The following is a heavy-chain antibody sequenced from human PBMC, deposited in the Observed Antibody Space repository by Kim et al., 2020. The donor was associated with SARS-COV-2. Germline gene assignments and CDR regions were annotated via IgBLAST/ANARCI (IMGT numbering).Heavy chain of an antibody. CDR3: ARGLIRYYDRSGYYNWFDP. CDR1: GFTFSSYS. J-gene: IGHJ5*02. V-gene: IGHV3-21*01. CDR2: ISSSSSYI. D-gene: IGHD3-22*01. Sequence: GGSLRLSCAASGFTFSSYSMNWVRQAPGKGLEWVSSISSSSSYIYYADSVKGRFTISRDNAKNSLYLQMDSLRAKDTAVYYCARGLIRYYDRSGYYNWFDPWGQGTLVTVSS.